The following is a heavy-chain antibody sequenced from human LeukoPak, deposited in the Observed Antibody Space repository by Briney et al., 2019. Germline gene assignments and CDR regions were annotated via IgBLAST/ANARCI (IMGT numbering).Heavy chain of an antibody. D-gene: IGHD6-19*01. CDR3: ARGHLGYSSGPDN. CDR1: GFTVSSNY. V-gene: IGHV3-53*01. CDR2: IYSGGST. Sequence: PGGSLRLSCAASGFTVSSNYMSWVRQAPGKGLEWVSVIYSGGSTYSTDSVKGRFTISRDNSKNTLCLQMNSLRAEDTAVYYCARGHLGYSSGPDNWGQGTLVTVSS. J-gene: IGHJ4*02.